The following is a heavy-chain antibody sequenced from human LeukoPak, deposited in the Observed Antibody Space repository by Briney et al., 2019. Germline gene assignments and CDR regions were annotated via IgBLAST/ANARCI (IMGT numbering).Heavy chain of an antibody. Sequence: ASVKVSCKASGYTFTSYGISWVRQAPGQGLEWMGWISAYNGNTNYAQKLQGRVTMTTDTSTSTAYMELRSLRSDDTAVYYCATSKGSRVGATMDYWGQGTLVTVSS. V-gene: IGHV1-18*01. D-gene: IGHD1-26*01. CDR3: ATSKGSRVGATMDY. CDR2: ISAYNGNT. J-gene: IGHJ4*02. CDR1: GYTFTSYG.